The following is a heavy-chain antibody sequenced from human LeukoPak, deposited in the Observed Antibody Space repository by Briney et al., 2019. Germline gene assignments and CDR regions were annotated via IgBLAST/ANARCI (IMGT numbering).Heavy chain of an antibody. CDR2: ISISGSTK. J-gene: IGHJ3*02. Sequence: GGSLRLSCAASGFTFSDYYMSWIRQAPGKGLEWVSYISISGSTKYYADPVKGRFTISRDNANNSLYLQMNCLRAEATAVYYCARPVSRRSGGSCYSLAFDIWGEGTMVTVSS. CDR3: ARPVSRRSGGSCYSLAFDI. V-gene: IGHV3-11*04. CDR1: GFTFSDYY. D-gene: IGHD2-15*01.